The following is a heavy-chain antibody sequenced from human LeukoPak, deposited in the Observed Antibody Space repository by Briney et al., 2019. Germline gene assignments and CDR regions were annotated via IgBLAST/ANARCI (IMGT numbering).Heavy chain of an antibody. V-gene: IGHV4-4*02. D-gene: IGHD6-13*01. J-gene: IGHJ4*02. CDR2: IYHSGST. CDR3: ATPSLVGAGAWPFGGYYFDY. Sequence: SETLSLTCAVSGGSISSSNWWSWVRQPPGKGLEWIGEIYHSGSTNYNPSLKSRVTISVDTSKNQVSLKLSSVTAADTAVYYCATPSLVGAGAWPFGGYYFDYWGQGTLVPVSS. CDR1: GGSISSSNW.